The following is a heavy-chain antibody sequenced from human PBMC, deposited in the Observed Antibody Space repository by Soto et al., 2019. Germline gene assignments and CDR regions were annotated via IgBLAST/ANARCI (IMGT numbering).Heavy chain of an antibody. CDR3: ARAVDCTNGVCFVYYYYGMDV. CDR2: INSDGSST. J-gene: IGHJ6*02. Sequence: GGSLRLSCAASGFTFSSYWMHWVRQAPGKGLVWVSRINSDGSSTSYADSVKGRFTISRDNAKNTLYLQMNSLRAEDTAVYYCARAVDCTNGVCFVYYYYGMDVWGQGTTVTVSS. D-gene: IGHD2-8*01. V-gene: IGHV3-74*01. CDR1: GFTFSSYW.